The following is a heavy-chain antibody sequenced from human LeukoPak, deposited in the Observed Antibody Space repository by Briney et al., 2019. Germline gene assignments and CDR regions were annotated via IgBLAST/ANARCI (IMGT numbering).Heavy chain of an antibody. Sequence: GGSLRLSCAASGFTFSSYSMNWVRQAPGKGLEWVSYISSSSSTIYYADSVKGRFTISRDNAKNSLYLQMNSLRAEDTAVYYCARESYYDFWSGYYDIDYWGQGTLVTASS. CDR3: ARESYYDFWSGYYDIDY. J-gene: IGHJ4*02. CDR1: GFTFSSYS. CDR2: ISSSSSTI. D-gene: IGHD3-3*01. V-gene: IGHV3-48*01.